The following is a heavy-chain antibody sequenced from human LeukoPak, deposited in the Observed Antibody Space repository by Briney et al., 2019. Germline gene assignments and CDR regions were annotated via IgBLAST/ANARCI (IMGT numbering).Heavy chain of an antibody. Sequence: SETLSLTCTVSGGSISSSSYFWGWIRQPPGKGLEWIGSFYYSGTTYYNPSLKSRVTISVDTSKNQFSLKLSSVTAADTAVYYCARLWDYDYGDYVSTGWFDPWGQGTLVTVSS. V-gene: IGHV4-39*01. D-gene: IGHD4-17*01. CDR3: ARLWDYDYGDYVSTGWFDP. CDR2: FYYSGTT. J-gene: IGHJ5*02. CDR1: GGSISSSSYF.